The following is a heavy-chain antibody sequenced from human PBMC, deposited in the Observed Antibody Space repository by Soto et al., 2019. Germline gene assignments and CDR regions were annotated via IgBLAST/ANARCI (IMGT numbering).Heavy chain of an antibody. V-gene: IGHV3-33*01. Sequence: QMQLVESGGGVVQPGRSLRLSCAASGFTFRSYGIHWVRQAPGKGLEWVALIWFDRSKKYYVDSVKGRFAVSRDNSKNTLYLQMNSLRVEDTAVYYCARDRLVPYGYGMDVWGQGTTVTVSS. CDR3: ARDRLVPYGYGMDV. J-gene: IGHJ6*02. CDR1: GFTFRSYG. D-gene: IGHD2-2*01. CDR2: IWFDRSKK.